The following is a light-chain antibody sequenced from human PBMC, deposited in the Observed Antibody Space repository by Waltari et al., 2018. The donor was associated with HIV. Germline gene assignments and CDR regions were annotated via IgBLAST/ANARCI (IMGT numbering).Light chain of an antibody. CDR1: SSNIGAGYD. V-gene: IGLV1-40*01. CDR2: DNV. J-gene: IGLJ3*02. Sequence: QSVLTQPPSVSGAPGQRVTIPCTGDSSNIGAGYDVHWYQQLPGTAPKLLISDNVNRPSGVPDRFSESTSGTSASLSITGLRAEDEADYYCHSYDRSLGGSVFGGGTKVTVL. CDR3: HSYDRSLGGSV.